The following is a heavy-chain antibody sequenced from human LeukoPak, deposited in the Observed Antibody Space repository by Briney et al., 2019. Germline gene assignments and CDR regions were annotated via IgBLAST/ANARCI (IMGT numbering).Heavy chain of an antibody. J-gene: IGHJ6*02. CDR3: ARLSPGSSGWSYYYGMDV. CDR1: GGSISSSTYH. Sequence: SETLSLTCTVSGGSISSSTYHWGWIRQPPGKGLEWIGSIYYSGSTNYNPSLKSRVTISVDTSKNQFSLKLSSVTAADTAVYYCARLSPGSSGWSYYYGMDVWGQGTTVTVSS. V-gene: IGHV4-39*07. CDR2: IYYSGST. D-gene: IGHD6-19*01.